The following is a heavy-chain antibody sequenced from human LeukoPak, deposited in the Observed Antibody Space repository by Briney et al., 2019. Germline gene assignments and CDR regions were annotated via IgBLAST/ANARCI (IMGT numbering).Heavy chain of an antibody. CDR1: GFTFSSYS. CDR2: ISSSSSYI. D-gene: IGHD3-22*01. J-gene: IGHJ1*01. Sequence: GGSLRLSCAASGFTFSSYSMNWVRQAPGKGLEWVSSISSSSSYIYYADSVKGRFTISRDNSKNTLYLQMNSLRAEDTAVYYCAKAYYYDSSGAFQHWGQGTLVTVSS. CDR3: AKAYYYDSSGAFQH. V-gene: IGHV3-21*04.